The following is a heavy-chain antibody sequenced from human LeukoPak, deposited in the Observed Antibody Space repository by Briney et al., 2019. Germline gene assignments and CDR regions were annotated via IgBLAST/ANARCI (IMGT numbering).Heavy chain of an antibody. V-gene: IGHV5-51*01. CDR2: IYPGDSDT. D-gene: IGHD3-22*01. CDR1: GYSFTSYW. CDR3: TRPSYDSSVSGVVY. J-gene: IGHJ4*02. Sequence: GESLKISCKGSGYSFTSYWIGWVRQMPGKGLEWMGIIYPGDSDTRYSPSFQGQVTISADKSISTAYLQWSSLKTEDTAVYYCTRPSYDSSVSGVVYWGQGTLVTVSS.